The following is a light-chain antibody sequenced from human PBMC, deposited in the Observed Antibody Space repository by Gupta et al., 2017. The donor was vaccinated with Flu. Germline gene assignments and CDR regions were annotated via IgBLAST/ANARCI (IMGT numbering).Light chain of an antibody. V-gene: IGLV7-46*01. J-gene: IGLJ2*01. CDR2: DTS. CDR3: LLSYSGSRAHVV. CDR1: TGAVTSGHY. Sequence: QAVVTQEPSLTVSPGGTVTLTCGSSTGAVTSGHYPYWFQQKPGQAPRTLIYDTSNKHSWTPARVSGSLLGGKAALTLSGAQPEDEAEYYCLLSYSGSRAHVVFGGGTKLTVL.